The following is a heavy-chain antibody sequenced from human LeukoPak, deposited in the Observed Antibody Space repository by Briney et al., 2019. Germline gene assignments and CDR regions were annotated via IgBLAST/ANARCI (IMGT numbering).Heavy chain of an antibody. V-gene: IGHV1-8*01. CDR2: MNPNSGNT. D-gene: IGHD2-2*01. CDR1: GYTFTSYD. J-gene: IGHJ6*02. Sequence: GASVKVSCKASGYTFTSYDINWVRQATGQGLEWMGWMNPNSGNTGYAQKFQGRVTMTRNTSISTAYMELSSLRSEDTAVYYCARWTSSTNRNYYYYYGMDAWGQGTTVTVSS. CDR3: ARWTSSTNRNYYYYYGMDA.